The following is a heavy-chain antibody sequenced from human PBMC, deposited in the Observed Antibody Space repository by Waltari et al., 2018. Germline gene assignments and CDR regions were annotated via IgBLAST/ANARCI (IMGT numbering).Heavy chain of an antibody. CDR2: IYYSGST. J-gene: IGHJ3*02. CDR1: GGSISSYY. CDR3: ARDRNYYDSSGYYYSSAFDI. Sequence: QVQLQESGPGLVKPSETLSLTCTVSGGSISSYYWSWIRQPPGKGLEWIGYIYYSGSTNYNPSLKSRVTISVDTSKNQFSLKLSSVTAADTAVYYCARDRNYYDSSGYYYSSAFDIWGQGTMVTVSS. D-gene: IGHD3-22*01. V-gene: IGHV4-59*01.